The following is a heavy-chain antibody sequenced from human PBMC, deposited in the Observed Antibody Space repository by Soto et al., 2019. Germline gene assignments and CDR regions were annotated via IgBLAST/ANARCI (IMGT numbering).Heavy chain of an antibody. V-gene: IGHV1-69*02. CDR1: GGTFSSYT. CDR3: VIAAAGVGEWSDP. D-gene: IGHD6-13*01. J-gene: IGHJ5*02. CDR2: IIPILGIA. Sequence: SVNVSCNASGGTFSSYTISWVRQAPGQGLEWMGRIIPILGIANYAQKFQGRVTITADKSTGTAYMELSSLRSEDTAVYYCVIAAAGVGEWSDPWGQGTPVTVSS.